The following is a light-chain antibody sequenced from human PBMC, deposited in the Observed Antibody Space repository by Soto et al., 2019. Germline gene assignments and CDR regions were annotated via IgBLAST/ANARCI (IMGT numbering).Light chain of an antibody. J-gene: IGKJ1*01. Sequence: DIQMTHSPSSLSASVGDRVTITCRASQSISSYLNWYQQKPGKAPKLLIYAASSLQSGVPSRFSGSGSGTDFTLTISSLQLEDFATYYCQQSYSTPRTFGQGTKVDIK. CDR1: QSISSY. V-gene: IGKV1-39*01. CDR2: AAS. CDR3: QQSYSTPRT.